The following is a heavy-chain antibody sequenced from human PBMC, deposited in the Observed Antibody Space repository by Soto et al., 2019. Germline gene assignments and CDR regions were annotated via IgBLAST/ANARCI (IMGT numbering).Heavy chain of an antibody. CDR2: IHYSGRA. CDR3: ARDRDILVVVPDKRRHFTHYGLDV. Sequence: SETLSLTCSVSNGSLTGHYLSWIRQPPGKGLEWIGYIHYSGRAHYNPSLKSRVTMSVDTSKKQFSLRIYSVTAADTAIYYCARDRDILVVVPDKRRHFTHYGLDVWGAGTTVTVSS. CDR1: NGSLTGHY. J-gene: IGHJ6*04. D-gene: IGHD2-15*01. V-gene: IGHV4-59*11.